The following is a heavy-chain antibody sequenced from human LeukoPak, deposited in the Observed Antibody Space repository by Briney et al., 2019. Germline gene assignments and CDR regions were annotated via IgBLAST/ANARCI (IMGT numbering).Heavy chain of an antibody. J-gene: IGHJ6*03. CDR1: GGSISSYH. D-gene: IGHD3-10*01. Sequence: SETLSLTCTVSGGSISSYHWSWIRQPAGKGLEWIGRIYTSQSPNYNPSLKSRVTMSVDTSKSQFSLKLSSVTGADTAVYYCARGQYYYNSGSYYYMDVWGEGTTVTISS. V-gene: IGHV4-4*07. CDR2: IYTSQSP. CDR3: ARGQYYYNSGSYYYMDV.